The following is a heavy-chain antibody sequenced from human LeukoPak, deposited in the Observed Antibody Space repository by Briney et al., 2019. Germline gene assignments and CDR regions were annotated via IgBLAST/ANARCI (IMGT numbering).Heavy chain of an antibody. D-gene: IGHD3-10*01. CDR3: ARAGRFGELPFDY. J-gene: IGHJ4*02. CDR2: ISAYNGNT. CDR1: GYTFTGYY. Sequence: ASVKVSCKASGYTFTGYYMHWVRQAPGQGLEWMGWISAYNGNTNYAQKLQGRVTMTTDTSTSTAYMELRSLRSDDTAVYYCARAGRFGELPFDYWGQGTLVTVSS. V-gene: IGHV1-18*04.